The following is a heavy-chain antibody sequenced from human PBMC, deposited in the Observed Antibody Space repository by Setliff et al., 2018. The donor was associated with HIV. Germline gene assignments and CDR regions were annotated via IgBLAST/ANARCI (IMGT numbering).Heavy chain of an antibody. Sequence: SETLSLTCAVYGGSFSGYYWNWIRQSPGKGLEWIGEINHSGITKYNPSLESRVIISLDTSKIQFSLKLSSVTAADTAVYYCARDMMYHYDRSGSFGYFGPWGQGTQVTVSS. CDR3: ARDMMYHYDRSGSFGYFGP. D-gene: IGHD3-22*01. CDR1: GGSFSGYY. CDR2: INHSGIT. J-gene: IGHJ5*02. V-gene: IGHV4-34*01.